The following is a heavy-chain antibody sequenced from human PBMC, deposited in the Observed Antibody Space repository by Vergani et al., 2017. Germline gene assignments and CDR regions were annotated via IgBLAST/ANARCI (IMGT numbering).Heavy chain of an antibody. CDR1: GGSFSGYY. V-gene: IGHV4-34*01. J-gene: IGHJ6*02. D-gene: IGHD3-16*01. CDR2: INHSGST. Sequence: QVPLQQWGAGLLKPSETLSLTCAVYGGSFSGYYWSWIRQPPGKGLEWIGEINHSGSTNYNPSLKSRVTISVDTSKNQFSLKLSSVTAADTAVYYCARALWDYGMDGWGQGTTVTVS. CDR3: ARALWDYGMDG.